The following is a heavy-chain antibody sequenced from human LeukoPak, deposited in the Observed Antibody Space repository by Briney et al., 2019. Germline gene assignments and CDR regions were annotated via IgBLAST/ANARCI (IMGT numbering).Heavy chain of an antibody. CDR1: GGSFSGYY. V-gene: IGHV4-59*01. D-gene: IGHD1-1*01. J-gene: IGHJ6*03. CDR3: ARLYQQSKWKYYYYYMDV. CDR2: VFDSGST. Sequence: SETLSLTCAVYGGSFSGYYWSWIRQPPGRGLEWIGYVFDSGSTNYNPSLKSQVTISVDTSTKQFSLRLSSVTAADTAVYYCARLYQQSKWKYYYYYMDVWGKGTAVTVSS.